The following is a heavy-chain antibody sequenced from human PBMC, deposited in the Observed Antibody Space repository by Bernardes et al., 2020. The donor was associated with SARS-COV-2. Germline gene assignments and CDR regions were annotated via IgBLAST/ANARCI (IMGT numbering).Heavy chain of an antibody. Sequence: SEPLSLTCTVSGESVTSVTFQWTWIRQFPGNGLEWIGRITYGENSQCNPSLKSRVTISVDTSKNQFSLSSVTAADTAVYYCARGGAAADWGQGTLVTVSS. V-gene: IGHV4-31*03. J-gene: IGHJ4*02. CDR1: GESVTSVTFQ. D-gene: IGHD6-13*01. CDR2: ITYGENS. CDR3: ARGGAAAD.